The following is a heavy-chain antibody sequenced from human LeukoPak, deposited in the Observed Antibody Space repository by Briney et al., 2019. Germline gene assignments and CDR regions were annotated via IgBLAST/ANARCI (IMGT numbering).Heavy chain of an antibody. V-gene: IGHV3-21*01. D-gene: IGHD3-22*01. J-gene: IGHJ4*02. CDR3: ARLRRTSDSSGYYYYYDY. CDR2: ITPTTSHI. CDR1: GLGFSSFS. Sequence: GGSLRLSCAASGLGFSSFSFNWIRQAPGKGLEWVSSITPTTSHIYYADSVRGRFTISRENAKNSLYLQMNSLRAEDTAVYYCARLRRTSDSSGYYYYYDYWGQGTLVTVSS.